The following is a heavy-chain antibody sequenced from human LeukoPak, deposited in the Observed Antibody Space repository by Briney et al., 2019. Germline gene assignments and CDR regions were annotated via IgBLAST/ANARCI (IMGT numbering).Heavy chain of an antibody. V-gene: IGHV3-33*01. CDR1: GFIFSNYG. J-gene: IGHJ2*01. CDR2: ICYDGSKK. Sequence: GRSLRLSCAASGFIFSNYGMHWVRQAPGKGLEWVAVICYDGSKKDYADSVKGRFTISRDNSQNTLYLQMNSLRAEDTAVYYCARDISSWYFDLWGRGTLVTVSS. CDR3: ARDISSWYFDL. D-gene: IGHD3-16*02.